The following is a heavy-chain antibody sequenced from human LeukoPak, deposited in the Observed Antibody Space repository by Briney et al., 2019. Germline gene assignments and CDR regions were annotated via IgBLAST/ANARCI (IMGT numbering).Heavy chain of an antibody. V-gene: IGHV3-23*01. CDR2: ISGSGGST. CDR1: GFTFRSYA. Sequence: GGSLRLSCAASGFTFRSYAMSWVRQAPGKGLEWLSAISGSGGSTYYADSVKGRFTISRDNSKNTLYLQMNSLRAEDTAVYYCAKPLIGGYSDDSTDFDYWGQGTLVTVSS. J-gene: IGHJ4*02. D-gene: IGHD2-21*01. CDR3: AKPLIGGYSDDSTDFDY.